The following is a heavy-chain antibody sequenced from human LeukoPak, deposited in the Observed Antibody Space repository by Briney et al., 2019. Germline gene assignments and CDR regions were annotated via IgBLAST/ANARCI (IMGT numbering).Heavy chain of an antibody. CDR2: TNPNSGGT. J-gene: IGHJ4*02. D-gene: IGHD2-2*01. CDR1: GYTFTGYY. Sequence: ASVKVSCTASGYTFTGYYMHWVRQAPGQGLEWMGWTNPNSGGTNYAQKFQGRVTMTRDTSISTAYMELSRLRSDDTAVYYCARVPTYCISTSCYALFDYWGQGTLVTVSS. CDR3: ARVPTYCISTSCYALFDY. V-gene: IGHV1-2*02.